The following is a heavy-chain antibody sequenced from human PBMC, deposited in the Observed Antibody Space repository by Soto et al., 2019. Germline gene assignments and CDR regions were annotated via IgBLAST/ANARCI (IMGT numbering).Heavy chain of an antibody. V-gene: IGHV6-1*01. D-gene: IGHD3-22*01. J-gene: IGHJ3*02. CDR3: ARSYYDSSGYYLDAFDI. CDR1: GDSVSSNSAA. Sequence: SQTLSLTCAISGDSVSSNSAAWNWIRQSPSRGLEWLGRTYYRSKWYNDYAVSVKSRITINPDTSKNQFSLQPNSVTPEDTAVYYCARSYYDSSGYYLDAFDIWGQGTMVTVSS. CDR2: TYYRSKWYN.